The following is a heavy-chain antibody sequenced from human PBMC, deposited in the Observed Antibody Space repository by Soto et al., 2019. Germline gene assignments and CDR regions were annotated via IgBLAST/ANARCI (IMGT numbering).Heavy chain of an antibody. Sequence: QVQLQESGPGLVKPSQTLSLTCPVSGGSIPSGGSYWSWIRQHPGKGLEWIGYIYYSGFTYYNPSLMIGVTTSVDTSKNQFSLKLSSVTAADTAVYYCARSVFPWFQGTLVTVSS. CDR3: ARSVFP. CDR1: GGSIPSGGSY. J-gene: IGHJ5*02. V-gene: IGHV4-31*03. CDR2: IYYSGFT.